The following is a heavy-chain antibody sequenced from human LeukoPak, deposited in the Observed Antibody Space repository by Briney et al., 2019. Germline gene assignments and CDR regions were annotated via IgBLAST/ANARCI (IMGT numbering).Heavy chain of an antibody. V-gene: IGHV4-59*12. D-gene: IGHD6-6*01. CDR2: IYHSGST. CDR1: GGSMSGYY. J-gene: IGHJ6*03. CDR3: ARETARPDYYYYYMDV. Sequence: SETLSLTCTVSGGSMSGYYWSWIRQPPGKGLEWMGYIYHSGSTNYNPSLKSRVTISVDTSKNQFSLKLSSVTAADTAVYYCARETARPDYYYYYMDVWGKGTTVTVSS.